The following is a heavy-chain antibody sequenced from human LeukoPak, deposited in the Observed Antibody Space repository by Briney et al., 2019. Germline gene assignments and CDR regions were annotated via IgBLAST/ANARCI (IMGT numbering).Heavy chain of an antibody. CDR2: IYYSGST. CDR1: GGSISSSSYY. CDR3: ARDEMGAFDI. Sequence: PSETLSLTCTVSGGSISSSSYYWGWIRQPPGKGLEWIGSIYYSGSTYYNPSLKSRVTISVDTSKNQFSLKLSSVTAADTAVYYCARDEMGAFDIWGQGTMVTVSS. V-gene: IGHV4-39*07. D-gene: IGHD2-8*01. J-gene: IGHJ3*02.